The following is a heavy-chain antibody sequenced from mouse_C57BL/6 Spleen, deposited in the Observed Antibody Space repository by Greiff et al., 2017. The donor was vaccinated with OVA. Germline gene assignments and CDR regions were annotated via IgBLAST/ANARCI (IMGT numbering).Heavy chain of an antibody. CDR3: ARSYDYDGGYFDY. Sequence: EVQVVESGGGLVQPGGSLSLSCAASGFTFTDYYMSWVRQPPGKALEWLGFIRNKANGYTTEYSASVKGRFTISRDNSQSILYLQMNALRAEDSATYYCARSYDYDGGYFDYWGQGTTLTVSS. CDR1: GFTFTDYY. J-gene: IGHJ2*01. V-gene: IGHV7-3*01. CDR2: IRNKANGYTT. D-gene: IGHD2-4*01.